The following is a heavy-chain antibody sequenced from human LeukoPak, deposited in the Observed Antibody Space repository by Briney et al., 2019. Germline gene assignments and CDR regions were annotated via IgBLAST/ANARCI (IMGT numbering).Heavy chain of an antibody. V-gene: IGHV4-59*01. CDR1: GGSISSYY. Sequence: PSETLSLTCTVSGGSISSYYWRWIRQPPGKGLEWIGYIYYSGSTNYNPSLKSRVTISVDTSKNQFSLKLSSVTAADTAVYYCARDIGSGSFEYWGQGTLVTVSS. CDR2: IYYSGST. D-gene: IGHD3-10*01. J-gene: IGHJ4*02. CDR3: ARDIGSGSFEY.